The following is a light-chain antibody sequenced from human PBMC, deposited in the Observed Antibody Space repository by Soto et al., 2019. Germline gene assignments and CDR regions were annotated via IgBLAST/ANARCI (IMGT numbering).Light chain of an antibody. CDR1: SSDVGIYNY. J-gene: IGLJ1*01. V-gene: IGLV2-14*01. CDR2: EVT. CDR3: SSYTTSSTRV. Sequence: QSALTQPASVSGSPGQSIAISCTGSSSDVGIYNYVSWYQQHPGKVPKLIIYEVTNRPSGVSNRFSGSKSGNTAPLTISGLQAEDEADYYCSSYTTSSTRVFGTGTRSPS.